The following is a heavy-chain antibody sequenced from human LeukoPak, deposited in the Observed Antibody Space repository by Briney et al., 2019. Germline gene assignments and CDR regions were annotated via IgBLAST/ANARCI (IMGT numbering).Heavy chain of an antibody. CDR3: ASGAGGWELLTKSTFDY. CDR1: GFTFGSYA. J-gene: IGHJ4*02. D-gene: IGHD1-26*01. Sequence: GGSLRLSCAASGFTFGSYAIHWVRQAPGKGLEWMAVISYDGTNEYYADSVKGRFTISRDNSKNTLYLQMNSLRAEGTAVYYCASGAGGWELLTKSTFDYWGQGTLVTVSS. V-gene: IGHV3-30*04. CDR2: ISYDGTNE.